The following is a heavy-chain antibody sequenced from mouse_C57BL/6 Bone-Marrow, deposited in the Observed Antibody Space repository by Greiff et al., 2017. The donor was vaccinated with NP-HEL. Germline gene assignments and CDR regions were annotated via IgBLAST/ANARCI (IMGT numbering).Heavy chain of an antibody. CDR1: GFTFSSYG. D-gene: IGHD2-5*01. CDR2: ISSGGSYT. CDR3: ARPLAYYSNPYFDY. V-gene: IGHV5-6*01. J-gene: IGHJ2*01. Sequence: VQLKESGGDLVEPGGSLKLSCAASGFTFSSYGMSWVRQTPDKRLEWVATISSGGSYTYYPDSVKGRFTISRDNAKNTLYLQMSSLKSEDTAMYYCARPLAYYSNPYFDYWGQGTTLTVSS.